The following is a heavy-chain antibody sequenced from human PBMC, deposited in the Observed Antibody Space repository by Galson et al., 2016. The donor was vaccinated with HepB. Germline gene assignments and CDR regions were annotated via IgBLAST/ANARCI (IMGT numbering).Heavy chain of an antibody. D-gene: IGHD5-24*01. J-gene: IGHJ4*02. CDR2: IIPIFGTA. V-gene: IGHV1-69*06. Sequence: SVKVSCKASGGTFSNYVISWVRQAPGQGLEWMGGIIPIFGTANNPQKFQGRVTITADKFTSTAYMELSSLRSEDTAVSYCARLDAYNYPYYFHYWGRGTLVTFS. CDR3: ARLDAYNYPYYFHY. CDR1: GGTFSNYV.